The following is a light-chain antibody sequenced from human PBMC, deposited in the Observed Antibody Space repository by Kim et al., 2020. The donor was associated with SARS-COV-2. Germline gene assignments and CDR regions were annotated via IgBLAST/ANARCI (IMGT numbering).Light chain of an antibody. CDR3: RQYNDWPPGDT. Sequence: SPGESATLSCRASQSISNNLAWYQHKPGQAPRLLIYGASTRATGIPARFSGSGSGTDFTLTVSSLQSEDFAVYYCRQYNDWPPGDTFGQGTKLEI. J-gene: IGKJ2*01. CDR2: GAS. CDR1: QSISNN. V-gene: IGKV3-15*01.